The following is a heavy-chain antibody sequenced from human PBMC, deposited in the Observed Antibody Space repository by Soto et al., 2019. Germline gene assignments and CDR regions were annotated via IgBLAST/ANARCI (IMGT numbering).Heavy chain of an antibody. Sequence: NPSETLSLTCAVYGGSFSGYYWSWIRQPPGKGLEWIGEINHSGSTNYNPSLKSRVTISVDTSKNQFSLKLSSVTAADTAVYYCARGQFEYYGSGGRNWFDPWGQGTLVTVSS. CDR3: ARGQFEYYGSGGRNWFDP. V-gene: IGHV4-34*01. D-gene: IGHD3-10*01. J-gene: IGHJ5*02. CDR2: INHSGST. CDR1: GGSFSGYY.